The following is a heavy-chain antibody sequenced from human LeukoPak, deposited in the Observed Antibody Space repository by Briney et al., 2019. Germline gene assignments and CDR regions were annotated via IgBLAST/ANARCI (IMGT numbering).Heavy chain of an antibody. D-gene: IGHD1-26*01. J-gene: IGHJ3*02. CDR1: GFTFSSYA. CDR2: ISYDGSNK. Sequence: GGSLRLSCAASGFTFSSYAMHWVRQAPGEGLEWVAVISYDGSNKYFADSVKGRFTISRDNAKNSLYLQMNSLRADDTAVFYCARVRGGSGRSYAADAFDIWGQGTMVTVSS. CDR3: ARVRGGSGRSYAADAFDI. V-gene: IGHV3-30*04.